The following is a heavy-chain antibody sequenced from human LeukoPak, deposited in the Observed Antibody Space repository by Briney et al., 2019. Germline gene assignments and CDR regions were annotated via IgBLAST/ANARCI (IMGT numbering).Heavy chain of an antibody. CDR1: GYTFTSYA. V-gene: IGHV7-4-1*02. CDR3: ARVLDIIGGSYQVQGWFEP. J-gene: IGHJ5*02. CDR2: INTNTGHT. Sequence: ASVKVSRKASGYTFTSYAMNWVRHAPGQGLEWMGWINTNTGHTTYAQAFTGRFVLSLDTSASTAYLQISSLKAEEPAVYYCARVLDIIGGSYQVQGWFEPWGQGTLVTVSS. D-gene: IGHD1-26*01.